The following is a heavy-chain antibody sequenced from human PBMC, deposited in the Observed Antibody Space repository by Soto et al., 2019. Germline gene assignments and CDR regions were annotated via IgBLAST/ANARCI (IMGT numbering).Heavy chain of an antibody. D-gene: IGHD2-8*01. CDR1: GFTFSSYA. CDR3: VKAVYLLDFDY. V-gene: IGHV3-23*01. Sequence: HPGGSLRLSCAASGFTFSSYAMTWVRQAPGKGLEWVSTISGTGTTTYYADSVKGRFTISRDNSKNTLYLQMNSLRTEDTAVYYCVKAVYLLDFDYWGQGTLVTVS. J-gene: IGHJ4*02. CDR2: ISGTGTTT.